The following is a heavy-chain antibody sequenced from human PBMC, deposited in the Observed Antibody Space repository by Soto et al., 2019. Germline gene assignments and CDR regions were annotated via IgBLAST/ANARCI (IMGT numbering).Heavy chain of an antibody. D-gene: IGHD4-17*01. J-gene: IGHJ4*02. CDR3: APMTTVTTGAFDY. Sequence: EVQLVESGGGLVKPGGSLRLSCAASGFTFRSNSMNWVRQAPGEGLEWVSSISSTSSYIYYADSVKGRFTISRDNAKNSLYLQMNSLRAEDTAVYYCAPMTTVTTGAFDYCGQGTLVTVSS. CDR1: GFTFRSNS. CDR2: ISSTSSYI. V-gene: IGHV3-21*01.